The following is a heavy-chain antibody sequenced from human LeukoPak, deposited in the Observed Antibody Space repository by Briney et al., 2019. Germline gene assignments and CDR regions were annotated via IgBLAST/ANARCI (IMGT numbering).Heavy chain of an antibody. J-gene: IGHJ4*02. CDR1: GLTFRSYS. V-gene: IGHV3-21*01. CDR2: ISSSSSYI. D-gene: IGHD3-10*01. CDR3: ARGGSGSYYKLGY. Sequence: GGSLRLFHAPSGLTFRSYSMNWVGQAPGKGRQWVSSISSSSSYISYADSVKGRFTISRDNAKNSLYLQMTSLRAEDTAVYYCARGGSGSYYKLGYWGQGTLVTVSS.